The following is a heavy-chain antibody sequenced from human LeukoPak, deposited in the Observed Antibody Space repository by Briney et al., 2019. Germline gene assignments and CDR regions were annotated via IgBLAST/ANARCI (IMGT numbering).Heavy chain of an antibody. CDR3: ARGTVTTPLGY. Sequence: ASVKVSCKASGYTFTDYYIHWVRQAPGHGLEWMGWVNPHSGGTNFAQGFRGKVTMTSDTSVTTAYMELRSLRSDDTAVYYCARGTVTTPLGYWGQGTLVTVSS. CDR2: VNPHSGGT. V-gene: IGHV1-2*02. D-gene: IGHD4-17*01. J-gene: IGHJ4*02. CDR1: GYTFTDYY.